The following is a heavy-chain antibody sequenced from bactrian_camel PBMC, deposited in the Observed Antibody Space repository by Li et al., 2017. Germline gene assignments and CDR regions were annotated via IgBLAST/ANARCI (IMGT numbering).Heavy chain of an antibody. D-gene: IGHD3*01. CDR2: IYGGGVST. Sequence: VQLVESGGGLVQPGESLRLSCEASGYTGRWKSMGWFRQATGNEREGVAGIYGGGVSTWYANSVKGRFTISQDNDKNTVYLQMNNLTPEDTAIYYCAAGINGTSYGPPARPERFAYWGQGTQVTVS. J-gene: IGHJ4*01. V-gene: IGHV3S31*01. CDR3: AAGINGTSYGPPARPERFAY. CDR1: GYTGRWKS.